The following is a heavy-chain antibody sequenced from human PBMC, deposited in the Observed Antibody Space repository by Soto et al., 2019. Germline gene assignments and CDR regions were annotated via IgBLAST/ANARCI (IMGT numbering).Heavy chain of an antibody. J-gene: IGHJ4*02. D-gene: IGHD3-10*01. Sequence: EVQLVESGGGLIQPGGSLRLSCAASGFTVSSNYMSWVRQAPGKGLEWVSVIYSGGSTYYADSVKGRFTISRDNSKNTLYLLMNSLRAEDTAVYYCARQLRGSMGLDYWGQGTLVTVSS. CDR3: ARQLRGSMGLDY. V-gene: IGHV3-53*01. CDR2: IYSGGST. CDR1: GFTVSSNY.